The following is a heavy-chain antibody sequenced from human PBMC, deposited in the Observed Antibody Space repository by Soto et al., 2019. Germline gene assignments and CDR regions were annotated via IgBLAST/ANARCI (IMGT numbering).Heavy chain of an antibody. CDR2: IYYSGST. D-gene: IGHD2-21*01. CDR3: ARQVRYCGCVSCLHYFDY. CDR1: GGSISSSNYY. V-gene: IGHV4-39*01. J-gene: IGHJ4*02. Sequence: QLQLQESGPGLVKPSETLSLTCTVSGGSISSSNYYWGWIRQPPGKGLEWIGSIYYSGSTYYNPYPRSRVTIAVDTSKNQFSLKLSSVTAAATAVYYCARQVRYCGCVSCLHYFDYWGQGTLVTVSS.